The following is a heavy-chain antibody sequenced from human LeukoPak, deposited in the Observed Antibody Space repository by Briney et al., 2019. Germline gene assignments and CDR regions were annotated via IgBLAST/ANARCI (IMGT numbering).Heavy chain of an antibody. D-gene: IGHD2-21*02. CDR2: IYSGGST. V-gene: IGHV3-53*04. CDR3: ARDHIAYCGGDCYSGHYYYGMDV. CDR1: GFTVSSNY. J-gene: IGHJ6*02. Sequence: GGSLRLSCAASGFTVSSNYMSWVRQAPGRGPEWVSVIYSGGSTYYADSVKGRFTISRHNSKNTLYLQMNSLRAEDPAVYYCARDHIAYCGGDCYSGHYYYGMDVWGQGTTVTVSS.